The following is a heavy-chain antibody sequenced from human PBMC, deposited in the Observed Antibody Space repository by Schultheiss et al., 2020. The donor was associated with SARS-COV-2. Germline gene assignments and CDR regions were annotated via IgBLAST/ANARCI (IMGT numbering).Heavy chain of an antibody. CDR2: MTGSGDIT. J-gene: IGHJ4*02. CDR3: ARDTSEWNLVV. D-gene: IGHD1-1*01. CDR1: GFTFSTYW. Sequence: GGSLRLSCVASGFTFSTYWMHWVRQAPGKGLVWVSAMTGSGDITNYADSVKGRFTISRDNVKNSLYLQMNSLRADDTAVYYCARDTSEWNLVVWGQGTLVTVSS. V-gene: IGHV3-74*01.